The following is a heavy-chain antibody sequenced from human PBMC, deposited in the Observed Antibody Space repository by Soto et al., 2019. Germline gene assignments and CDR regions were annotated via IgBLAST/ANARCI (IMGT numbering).Heavy chain of an antibody. D-gene: IGHD3-10*01. J-gene: IGHJ6*02. Sequence: QVHLVQSGAEVKKSGASVKVSCKASGYTFTNYDINWVRQAPGQGLEWMGWISTYTGNTNYAQKLQGRVTMTTDTSTSTAYMELRSLRSDDTAEYYCARVYYYGSGRPTPGGMDVWGQGTTVTVSS. CDR2: ISTYTGNT. CDR1: GYTFTNYD. CDR3: ARVYYYGSGRPTPGGMDV. V-gene: IGHV1-18*01.